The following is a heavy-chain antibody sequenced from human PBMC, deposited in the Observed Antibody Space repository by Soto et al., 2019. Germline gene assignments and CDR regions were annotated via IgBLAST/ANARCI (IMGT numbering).Heavy chain of an antibody. V-gene: IGHV1-18*01. CDR3: ASLDHYYDSSGYYSDY. CDR2: ISAYNGNT. D-gene: IGHD3-22*01. J-gene: IGHJ4*02. Sequence: ASVKVSFKASGYTFTSYGISWVRQAPGQGLEWMGWISAYNGNTNYAQKLQGRVTMTTDTSTSTAYMELRSLRSDDTAVYYCASLDHYYDSSGYYSDYWGQGTLVTVS. CDR1: GYTFTSYG.